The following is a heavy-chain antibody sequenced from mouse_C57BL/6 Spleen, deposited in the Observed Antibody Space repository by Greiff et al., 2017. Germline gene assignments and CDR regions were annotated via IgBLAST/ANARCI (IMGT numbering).Heavy chain of an antibody. D-gene: IGHD1-1*01. Sequence: VQLQQSGPELVKPGASVQISCKASGYTFTDYYMNWVKQSHGKSLEWIGDINPNNGGTSYNQKFKGKATLTVDKSSSTAYMELRSLTSEDSAVYYCARYGSSSWFAYWGQGTLVTVSA. CDR2: INPNNGGT. V-gene: IGHV1-26*01. CDR1: GYTFTDYY. J-gene: IGHJ3*01. CDR3: ARYGSSSWFAY.